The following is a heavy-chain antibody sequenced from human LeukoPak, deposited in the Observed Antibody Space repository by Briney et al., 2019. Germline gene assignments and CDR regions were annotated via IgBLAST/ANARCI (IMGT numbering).Heavy chain of an antibody. J-gene: IGHJ4*02. D-gene: IGHD3-10*01. CDR3: AMRSNSGSYYNDY. CDR2: LGDNDGRT. Sequence: PGGSLRLSCAASGFTFSNYAMNWVRQAPGKGLEWVSALGDNDGRTFYADSVKGRFTISRDNSKNTLYLQMNSLRAEDTAVYYCAMRSNSGSYYNDYGGQGTLVTVSS. CDR1: GFTFSNYA. V-gene: IGHV3-23*01.